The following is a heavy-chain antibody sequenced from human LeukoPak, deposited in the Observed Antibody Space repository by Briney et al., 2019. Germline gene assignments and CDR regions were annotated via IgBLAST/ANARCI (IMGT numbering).Heavy chain of an antibody. CDR2: VSAYNGTT. CDR3: ARDAPRWRNAFDF. CDR1: GYTFTSTG. J-gene: IGHJ3*01. Sequence: ASVKVSCKASGYTFTSTGICWVRQAPGQGLEWMGWVSAYNGTTNYAQKFRGRVTMTIDTSTNTAYMELRSLRSDDTAVYFCARDAPRWRNAFDFWGQGTMVTVSS. D-gene: IGHD4-23*01. V-gene: IGHV1-18*01.